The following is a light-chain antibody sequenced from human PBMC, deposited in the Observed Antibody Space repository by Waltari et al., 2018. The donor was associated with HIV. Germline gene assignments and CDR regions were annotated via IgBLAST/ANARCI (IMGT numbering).Light chain of an antibody. CDR1: SSDVGGYHY. CDR2: DVS. Sequence: QSALTQPASVSGSPGQSITISCTVSSSDVGGYHYVSWYQQHPGKAPRLMIYDVSTRPSGVSDRFSGSKSGDTASLTISGLQAEDEADYYCESYTSTSVWVFGGGTRLTVL. J-gene: IGLJ3*02. CDR3: ESYTSTSVWV. V-gene: IGLV2-14*03.